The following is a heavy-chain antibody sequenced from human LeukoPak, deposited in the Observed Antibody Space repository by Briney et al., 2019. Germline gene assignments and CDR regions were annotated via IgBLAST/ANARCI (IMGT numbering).Heavy chain of an antibody. V-gene: IGHV4-34*01. CDR2: MNPSGST. D-gene: IGHD3-22*01. CDR1: GGSFSGYY. CDR3: ARGRHDITMIVVIMTAVSYYLDV. J-gene: IGHJ6*03. Sequence: SETLSLTCAVYGGSFSGYYWTWIRHTPEKGLEWIGEMNPSGSTNYNPSLKSRVTISVDTSKNQFSLNWSSVTAADTAVYYCARGRHDITMIVVIMTAVSYYLDVWGKGTTVTVS.